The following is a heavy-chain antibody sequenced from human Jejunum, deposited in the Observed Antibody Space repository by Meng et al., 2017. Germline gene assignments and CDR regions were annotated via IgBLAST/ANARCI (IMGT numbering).Heavy chain of an antibody. Sequence: EGQLVESGGGLVKPGGSLRLDCAASGFIFNDAWMSWVRQAPGKGLEWVGRIKSRSYGGTTDYAAPVKGRFIISRDDSTNTVYLQMNSLKTEDTAVYYCATLVGYHTDSWGQGTLVTVSS. J-gene: IGHJ4*02. CDR1: GFIFNDAW. D-gene: IGHD1-26*01. CDR2: IKSRSYGGTT. V-gene: IGHV3-15*01. CDR3: ATLVGYHTDS.